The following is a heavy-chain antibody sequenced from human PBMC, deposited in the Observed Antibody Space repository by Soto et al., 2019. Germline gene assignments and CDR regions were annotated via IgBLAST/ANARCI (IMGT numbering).Heavy chain of an antibody. J-gene: IGHJ6*02. CDR3: ARDSHHYYDSSGSYGMDV. CDR2: IYYSGST. V-gene: IGHV4-59*06. CDR1: GGSISNLY. Sequence: SETLSLTCVVSGGSISNLYWSWIRQPPGKGLEWIGYIYYSGSTYYNPSLKSRVTISVDTSKNQFSLKLSSVTAADTAVYYCARDSHHYYDSSGSYGMDVWGQGTTVTVSS. D-gene: IGHD3-22*01.